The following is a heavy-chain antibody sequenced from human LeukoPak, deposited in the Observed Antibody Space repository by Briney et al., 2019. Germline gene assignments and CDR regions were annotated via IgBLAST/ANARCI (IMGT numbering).Heavy chain of an antibody. Sequence: QPGGSLRLSCAASGFTVNTHFMSWVRQAPGKGLEWVSVLYHGDRTYYADSVKGRFTISRDSSKNTVYLQMQNLRVEDTAVYYCTRDRDDSSVLHYFDYWGQGALVTVSS. V-gene: IGHV3-66*02. CDR3: TRDRDDSSVLHYFDY. CDR2: LYHGDRT. CDR1: GFTVNTHF. D-gene: IGHD3-22*01. J-gene: IGHJ4*02.